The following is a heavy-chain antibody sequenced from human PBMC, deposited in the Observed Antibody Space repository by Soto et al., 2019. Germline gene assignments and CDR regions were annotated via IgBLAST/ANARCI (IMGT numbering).Heavy chain of an antibody. CDR2: IIPIFGTA. D-gene: IGHD1-26*01. CDR1: GGTFSSYA. V-gene: IGHV1-69*13. CDR3: ARAAPVGAQLTNFDY. J-gene: IGHJ4*02. Sequence: SVKVSCKASGGTFSSYAISWVRQAPGQGLEWMGGIIPIFGTANYAQKFQGRVTITADESTSTAYMELSSLRSEDTAVYYCARAAPVGAQLTNFDYWGQGTLVTVSS.